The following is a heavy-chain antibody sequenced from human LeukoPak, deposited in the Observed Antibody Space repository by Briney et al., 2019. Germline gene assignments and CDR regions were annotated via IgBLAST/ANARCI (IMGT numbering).Heavy chain of an antibody. CDR1: GFKFSVYS. CDR3: ARETGFADAFDF. CDR2: ITGTGSQLDDV. Sequence: GGSLRLSCAASGFKFSVYSMNWVRQAPGSGLQWVSRITGTGSQLDDVDYADSVRGRFTISRDNGKDSPFLEMRGLRVEDTGIYFCARETGFADAFDFWGRGTLVTVSS. J-gene: IGHJ3*01. V-gene: IGHV3-21*03.